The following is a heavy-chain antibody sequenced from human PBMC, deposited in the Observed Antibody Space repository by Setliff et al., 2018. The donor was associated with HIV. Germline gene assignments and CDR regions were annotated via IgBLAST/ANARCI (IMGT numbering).Heavy chain of an antibody. CDR2: ISAYNGNT. Sequence: ASVKVSCKASGYTFTNYGISWVRQAPGQGLEWMGWISAYNGNTNYAQKIQGRVIMTTDTSTSTAYMELRRLRSDDTAVYYCARTASGSYEGPYYYYYMDVWGKGTTGTSP. CDR1: GYTFTNYG. J-gene: IGHJ6*03. D-gene: IGHD1-26*01. CDR3: ARTASGSYEGPYYYYYMDV. V-gene: IGHV1-18*01.